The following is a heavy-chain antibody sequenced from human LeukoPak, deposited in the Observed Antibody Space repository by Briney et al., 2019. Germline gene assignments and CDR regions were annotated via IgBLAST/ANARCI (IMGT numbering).Heavy chain of an antibody. CDR1: GHTFRSYY. CDR3: ARGGGYGSGPY. V-gene: IGHV1-46*01. Sequence: ASVKVSCKASGHTFRSYYMSWVRQAPGQGLEWMGIINPSGGSTTYTQKFQGRVTMTRDTSTKTIYMELSSLRSEDTAVYYCARGGGYGSGPYWGQGTLVTVSS. CDR2: INPSGGST. D-gene: IGHD3-10*01. J-gene: IGHJ4*02.